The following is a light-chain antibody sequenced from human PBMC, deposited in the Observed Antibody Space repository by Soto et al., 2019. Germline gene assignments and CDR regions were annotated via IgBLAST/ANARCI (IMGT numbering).Light chain of an antibody. Sequence: EIVMTQSPATLSVSPGDRATLSCRASQSVGSDLAWYQQKPGRAPRLLIYGASTRATGIPARFSGSGSGTEFTLTISSLQSEDSAVYYCQQYNNWPPLTFGGGTKVEI. CDR2: GAS. V-gene: IGKV3-15*01. J-gene: IGKJ4*01. CDR3: QQYNNWPPLT. CDR1: QSVGSD.